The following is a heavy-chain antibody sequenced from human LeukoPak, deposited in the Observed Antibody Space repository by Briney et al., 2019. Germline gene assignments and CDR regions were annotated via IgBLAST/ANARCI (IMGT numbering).Heavy chain of an antibody. J-gene: IGHJ4*02. D-gene: IGHD3-22*01. Sequence: GGSLRLSCAASGFTFSSYGMHWVRQAPGKGLEWVANIKQDGSLQHYGDSVKGRFTISRDNAKNSLYLQMNNLRAEDTALYYCATSYDSSGCDWGQGTLVTVSS. CDR3: ATSYDSSGCD. V-gene: IGHV3-7*01. CDR1: GFTFSSYG. CDR2: IKQDGSLQ.